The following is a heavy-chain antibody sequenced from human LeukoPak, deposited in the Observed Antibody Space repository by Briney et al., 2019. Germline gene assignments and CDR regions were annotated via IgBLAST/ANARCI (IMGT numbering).Heavy chain of an antibody. Sequence: SQTLSLTCTVSGGSLTIGSYYWTWIRHYPGKGLEWIGYIHPSGITDYNPSLKSRVTMSLAMSQIQFSLKLTSVTAADTAIYYCARGQDAFKTGYWGQGTLVTVSS. CDR2: IHPSGIT. V-gene: IGHV4-31*03. CDR3: ARGQDAFKTGY. D-gene: IGHD5-24*01. J-gene: IGHJ4*02. CDR1: GGSLTIGSYY.